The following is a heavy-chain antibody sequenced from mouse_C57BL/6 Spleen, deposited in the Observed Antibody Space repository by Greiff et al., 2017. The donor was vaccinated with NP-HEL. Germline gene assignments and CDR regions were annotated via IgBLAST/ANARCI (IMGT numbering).Heavy chain of an antibody. J-gene: IGHJ2*01. CDR2: ISSGSSTI. CDR3: ARPGWDDYFDY. Sequence: DVKLVESGGGLVKPGGSLKLSCAASGFTFSDYGMHWVRQAPEKGLEWVAYISSGSSTIYYADTVKGRFTISRDNAKNTLFLQMTSLRSEDTAMYYCARPGWDDYFDYWGQGTTLTVSS. CDR1: GFTFSDYG. V-gene: IGHV5-17*01. D-gene: IGHD4-1*01.